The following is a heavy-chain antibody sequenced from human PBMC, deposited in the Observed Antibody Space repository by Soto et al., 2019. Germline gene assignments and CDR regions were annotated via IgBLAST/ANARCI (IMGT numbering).Heavy chain of an antibody. CDR1: GGTFSSYA. J-gene: IGHJ6*02. V-gene: IGHV1-69*13. CDR3: AREMKRNSGDIVVVPAAIRGYYYGMDV. D-gene: IGHD2-2*02. CDR2: IIPIFGTA. Sequence: ASVKVSCKASGGTFSSYAISWVRQAPGQGLAWMGGIIPIFGTANYAQKFQGRGTITAEDSTSTAHMELSSLSSEDTAVYYCAREMKRNSGDIVVVPAAIRGYYYGMDVWRQGNTVTVSS.